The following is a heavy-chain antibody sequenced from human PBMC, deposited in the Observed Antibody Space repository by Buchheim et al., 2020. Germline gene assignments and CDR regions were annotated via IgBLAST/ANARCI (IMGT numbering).Heavy chain of an antibody. V-gene: IGHV4-34*01. Sequence: QVQLQQWGAGLLKPSETLSLTCAVYGGSFSGYYWSWIRQPPGKGLEWIGEINHSGSTNYNPSLKSRVTISVDTSKNQFSLKLSSVTATDTAVYYCARWLQSWAYFDYWGQGTL. D-gene: IGHD5-24*01. CDR2: INHSGST. CDR1: GGSFSGYY. J-gene: IGHJ4*02. CDR3: ARWLQSWAYFDY.